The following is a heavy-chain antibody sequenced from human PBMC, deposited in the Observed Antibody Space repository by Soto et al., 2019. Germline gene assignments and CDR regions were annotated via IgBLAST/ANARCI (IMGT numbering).Heavy chain of an antibody. J-gene: IGHJ4*02. D-gene: IGHD2-8*01. CDR2: ISYDGSNK. Sequence: PGGSLRLSCAASGFTFSSYGMHWVRQAPGKGLEWVAVISYDGSNKYYADSVKGRFTISRDNSKNTLYLQMNSLRAEDTAVYYCAREDCTNGVCYLVYWGQGTLVTVSS. CDR1: GFTFSSYG. V-gene: IGHV3-30*03. CDR3: AREDCTNGVCYLVY.